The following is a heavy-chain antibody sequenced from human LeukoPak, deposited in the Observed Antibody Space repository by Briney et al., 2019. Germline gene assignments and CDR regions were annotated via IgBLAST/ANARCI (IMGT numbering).Heavy chain of an antibody. J-gene: IGHJ6*03. CDR1: GYTFTSYG. CDR2: IIPIFGTA. CDR3: ARGHIVVVPAARADYYYMDV. V-gene: IGHV1-69*13. Sequence: SVKVSCKASGYTFTSYGISWVRQAPGQGLEWMGGIIPIFGTANYAQKFQGRVTITADESTSTAYMELSSLRSEDTAVYYCARGHIVVVPAARADYYYMDVWGKGTTVTISS. D-gene: IGHD2-2*01.